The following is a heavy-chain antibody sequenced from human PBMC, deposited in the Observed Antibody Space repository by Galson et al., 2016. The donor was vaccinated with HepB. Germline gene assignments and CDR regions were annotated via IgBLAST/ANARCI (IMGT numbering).Heavy chain of an antibody. CDR1: GFTFTTYA. Sequence: SLRLSCAASGFTFTTYAMTWVRQAPGKGLEWVSTLSGSGDSTYYADSVKGRFTLSRDNSKNTLYLQMNSLSAEDTAIYYCTKGAVRRSDFWGQGTLVTVSS. CDR2: LSGSGDST. J-gene: IGHJ4*02. V-gene: IGHV3-23*01. CDR3: TKGAVRRSDF.